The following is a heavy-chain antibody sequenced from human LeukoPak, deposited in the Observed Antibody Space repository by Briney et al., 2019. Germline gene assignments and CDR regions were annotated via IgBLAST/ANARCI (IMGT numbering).Heavy chain of an antibody. D-gene: IGHD2-21*02. CDR1: GGSISSSSYY. J-gene: IGHJ3*02. CDR2: IYYSGST. Sequence: SETLSLTCTVSGGSISSSSYYWGWIRQPPGKGLEWIGSIYYSGSTYYNPSLKSRVPISVDTSKNQFSLKLSSVTAADTAVYYCARNHIVVVTAIPGAFGIWGQGTMVTVSS. V-gene: IGHV4-39*01. CDR3: ARNHIVVVTAIPGAFGI.